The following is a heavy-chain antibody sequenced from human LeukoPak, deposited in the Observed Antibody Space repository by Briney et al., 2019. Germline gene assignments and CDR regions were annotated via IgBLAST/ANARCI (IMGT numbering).Heavy chain of an antibody. CDR3: ARCQIQLWLTDY. D-gene: IGHD5-18*01. CDR1: GFTFSSYS. CDR2: ISSSSSYI. Sequence: GGSPRLSCAASGFTFSSYSMNWVRQAPGKGLEWVSSISSSSSYIYYADSVKGRFTISRDNAKNSLYLQMNSLRAEDTAVYYCARCQIQLWLTDYWGQGTLVTVSS. V-gene: IGHV3-21*01. J-gene: IGHJ4*02.